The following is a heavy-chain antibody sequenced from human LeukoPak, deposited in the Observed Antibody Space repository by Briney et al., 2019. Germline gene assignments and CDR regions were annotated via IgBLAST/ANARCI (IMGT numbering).Heavy chain of an antibody. CDR2: IYTSGST. V-gene: IGHV4-61*02. D-gene: IGHD7-27*01. J-gene: IGHJ4*02. CDR1: GGSISSGSYY. CDR3: ASELGY. Sequence: PSETLSLTCTVSGGSISSGSYYWSWIRQPAGKGLEWIGRIYTSGSTNYNPSLKSRVTISVDTSKNQFSLKLSSVTAADTAVYYCASELGYWGQGTLVTVPS.